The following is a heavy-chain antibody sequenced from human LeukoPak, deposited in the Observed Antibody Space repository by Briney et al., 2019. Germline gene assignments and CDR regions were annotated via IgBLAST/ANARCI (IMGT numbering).Heavy chain of an antibody. J-gene: IGHJ4*02. V-gene: IGHV5-51*01. CDR3: ARASRDGYNQNFDH. Sequence: RGESLKISCKGLGYSFGSYWNAWVRQRPGKGLEWMGIIYPGGSETRYDPSFQGQVTISADSSTSTAYLQWSSLRASDTAMYYCARASRDGYNQNFDHWGQGTLVTVSS. CDR2: IYPGGSET. CDR1: GYSFGSYW. D-gene: IGHD5-24*01.